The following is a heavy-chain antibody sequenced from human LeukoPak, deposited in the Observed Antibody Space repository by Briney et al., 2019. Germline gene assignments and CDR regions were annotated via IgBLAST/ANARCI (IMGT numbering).Heavy chain of an antibody. V-gene: IGHV4-61*02. D-gene: IGHD5-18*01. CDR2: IYTSGST. CDR3: ARDPGYSYGRGYFDY. CDR1: GGSISSGSYY. Sequence: SETLSLTCTVSGGSISSGSYYWSWIRQPAGKGLEWIGRIYTSGSTNYNPSLKSRVTISVDTSKNQFSLKLSSVTAADTAVYYCARDPGYSYGRGYFDYWGQGTLVTVSS. J-gene: IGHJ4*02.